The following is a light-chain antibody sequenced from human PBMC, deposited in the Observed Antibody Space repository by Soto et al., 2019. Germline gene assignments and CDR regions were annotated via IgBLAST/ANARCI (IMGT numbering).Light chain of an antibody. CDR2: GAS. CDR3: QQYGSSPRVI. CDR1: QSVSSSY. Sequence: EIVLTQSPGTLSLSPGERATLSCRASQSVSSSYLAWYQQKPGQAPRLLIYGASSRDTGIPDRFSGSGSGKDFTLTSSRLEPEDFAVYYCQQYGSSPRVIFGGGTKVEIK. J-gene: IGKJ4*01. V-gene: IGKV3-20*01.